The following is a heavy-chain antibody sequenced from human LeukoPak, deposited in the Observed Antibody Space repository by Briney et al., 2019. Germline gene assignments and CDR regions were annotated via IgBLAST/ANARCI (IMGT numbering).Heavy chain of an antibody. V-gene: IGHV1-18*01. CDR1: GCSFILYG. CDR3: ARWSSGWYDDY. D-gene: IGHD6-19*01. J-gene: IGHJ4*02. CDR2: ISTSTGDT. Sequence: GASVKVSCKTSGCSFILYGISWVRQAPGQGPEWMGWISTSTGDTKYTQKFQGRVTLTTDTSTSTAYMELSSLRSDDTAVYYCARWSSGWYDDYWGQGTLVTVSS.